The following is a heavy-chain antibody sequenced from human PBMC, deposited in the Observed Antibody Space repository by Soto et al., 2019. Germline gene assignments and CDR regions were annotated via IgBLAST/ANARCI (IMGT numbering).Heavy chain of an antibody. CDR2: ISSSGSPL. CDR1: GFTFSDHY. CDR3: ARDQDTSNKIDY. V-gene: IGHV3-11*01. D-gene: IGHD2-8*01. J-gene: IGHJ4*02. Sequence: SVGSLRLSCAASGFTFSDHYMSWVRQAPEKGLEWISYISSSGSPLYYADSVKGRFTISRDNAKNSLYLQMNSLRAEDTAVYYCARDQDTSNKIDYWGQGTLVTVSS.